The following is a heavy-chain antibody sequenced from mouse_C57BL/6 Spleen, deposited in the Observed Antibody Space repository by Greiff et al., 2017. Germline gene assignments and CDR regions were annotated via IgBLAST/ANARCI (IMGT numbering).Heavy chain of an antibody. CDR2: IYPGDGDT. J-gene: IGHJ2*01. Sequence: VQLQQSGPELVKPGASVKISCKASGYAFSSSWMNWVKQRPGKGLEWIGRIYPGDGDTNYNGKFKGKATLTADKSYSTAYMQLSSLTSEDSAVYFCARRLLDYWGQGTTLTVSS. CDR1: GYAFSSSW. D-gene: IGHD1-2*01. V-gene: IGHV1-82*01. CDR3: ARRLLDY.